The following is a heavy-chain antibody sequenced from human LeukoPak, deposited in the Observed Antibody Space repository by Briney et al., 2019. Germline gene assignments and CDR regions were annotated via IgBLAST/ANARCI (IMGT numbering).Heavy chain of an antibody. Sequence: GGSLRLSCAASGFTFSSYEMNWVRQAPGKGLEWVSYISSSGSTIYYADSAKGRFTISRDNAKNSLYLQMNSLRAEDTAVYYCARVRGYSYGYLIPKKDNWFDPWGQGTLVTVSS. V-gene: IGHV3-48*03. D-gene: IGHD5-18*01. CDR2: ISSSGSTI. J-gene: IGHJ5*02. CDR3: ARVRGYSYGYLIPKKDNWFDP. CDR1: GFTFSSYE.